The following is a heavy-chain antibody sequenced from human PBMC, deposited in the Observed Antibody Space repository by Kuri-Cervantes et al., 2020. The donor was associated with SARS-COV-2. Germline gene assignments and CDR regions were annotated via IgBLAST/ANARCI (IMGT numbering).Heavy chain of an antibody. D-gene: IGHD2-21*01. Sequence: CLTPAWAVSRFTFSSYAMSWVRQAPGEGLEWVSAISGSGGRKYYADSVKGRFTISRDNSMTTLYLQMNSLRSEDTAVYYWAKTPIVVVIAITYYFDYLGQRTLVTVSS. CDR3: AKTPIVVVIAITYYFDY. J-gene: IGHJ4*02. CDR1: RFTFSSYA. V-gene: IGHV3-23*01. CDR2: ISGSGGRK.